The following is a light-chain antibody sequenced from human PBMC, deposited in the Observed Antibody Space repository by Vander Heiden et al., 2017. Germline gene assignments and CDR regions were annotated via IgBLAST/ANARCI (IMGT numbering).Light chain of an antibody. V-gene: IGKV3-20*01. CDR3: QQYECYSRA. CDR2: GAS. J-gene: IGKJ3*01. Sequence: VFTQSPPIVSFSPGEGATLSCRTSQSITGTYIAWYQQRPGQAPRLLIYGASSRATGIPDRFRGSGSGTDYSLTISRLEPEDFAVYYCQQYECYSRAFGPGTRVDV. CDR1: QSITGTY.